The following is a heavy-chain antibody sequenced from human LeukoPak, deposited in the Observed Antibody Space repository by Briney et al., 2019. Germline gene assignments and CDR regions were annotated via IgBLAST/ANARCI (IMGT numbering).Heavy chain of an antibody. Sequence: GGSLRLSCAASGFTCSSYAMHWVRQAPGKGLEGGAVISNDGRDKHNADSVKGRFTISRDNSKTTLYVQMNSLRAEDTAVYYCARDVHAPADYYFDYWGQGTPVTVSS. D-gene: IGHD2-2*01. CDR2: ISNDGRDK. V-gene: IGHV3-30*04. J-gene: IGHJ4*02. CDR1: GFTCSSYA. CDR3: ARDVHAPADYYFDY.